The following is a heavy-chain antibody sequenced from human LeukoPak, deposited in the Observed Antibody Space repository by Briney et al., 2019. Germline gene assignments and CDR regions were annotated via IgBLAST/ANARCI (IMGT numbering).Heavy chain of an antibody. V-gene: IGHV4-59*08. CDR2: IYYSGST. CDR3: ARQMYLGGMDV. CDR1: GASIGSYY. D-gene: IGHD2-8*01. J-gene: IGHJ6*02. Sequence: PSETLSLTCTVSGASIGSYYWSWIRQPPGKGLEWIGYIYYSGSTNYNPSLKSRVTISVDTSKNHFSLKVSSVTAADTAVYYCARQMYLGGMDVWGQGTTVTVSS.